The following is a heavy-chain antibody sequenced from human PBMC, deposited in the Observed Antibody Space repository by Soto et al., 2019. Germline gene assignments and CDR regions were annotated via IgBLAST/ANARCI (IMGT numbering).Heavy chain of an antibody. D-gene: IGHD2-8*02. CDR3: ARTTGIRRYYYYYGMDV. CDR1: GYSFTSYW. J-gene: IGHJ6*02. V-gene: IGHV5-51*01. Sequence: PGESLKISCKGSGYSFTSYWIGWVRQMPGKGLEWMGIIYPGDSDTRYSPSFQGQVTISADKSISTAYLQWSSLKASDTAMYYCARTTGIRRYYYYYGMDVWGQATTVTVSS. CDR2: IYPGDSDT.